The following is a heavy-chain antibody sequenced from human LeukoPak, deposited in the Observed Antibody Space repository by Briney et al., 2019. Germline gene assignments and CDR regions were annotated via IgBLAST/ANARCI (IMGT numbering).Heavy chain of an antibody. V-gene: IGHV1-69*01. CDR3: ARNVQYFDWLPPYFDY. Sequence: GASVKVSCKASGGTFSSYAISWVRQAPGQGLEWMGGIIPIFGTANYAQKFQGRVTITADESTSTAYMELSSLRSEDTAVYYCARNVQYFDWLPPYFDYWGQGTLVTVSS. CDR1: GGTFSSYA. CDR2: IIPIFGTA. D-gene: IGHD3-9*01. J-gene: IGHJ4*02.